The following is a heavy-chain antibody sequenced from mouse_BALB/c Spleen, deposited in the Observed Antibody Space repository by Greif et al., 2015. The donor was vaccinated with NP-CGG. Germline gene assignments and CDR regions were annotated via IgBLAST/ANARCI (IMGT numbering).Heavy chain of an antibody. J-gene: IGHJ3*01. D-gene: IGHD4-1*01. Sequence: EVQLVESGGGLVQPGGSLKLSCAASGFTFSSYGMSWVRQTPDKRLELVATINSNGGSTYYPDSVKGRFTISRDNAKNTLYLQMSSLKSEDTAMYYCARDRRLTGSFAYWGQGTLVTVSA. CDR1: GFTFSSYG. CDR2: INSNGGST. CDR3: ARDRRLTGSFAY. V-gene: IGHV5-6-3*01.